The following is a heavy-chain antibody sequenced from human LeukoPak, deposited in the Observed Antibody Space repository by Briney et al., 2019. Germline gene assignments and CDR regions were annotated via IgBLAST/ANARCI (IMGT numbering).Heavy chain of an antibody. V-gene: IGHV1-46*01. D-gene: IGHD6-13*01. CDR1: GYTFTSYG. Sequence: ASVKVSCKASGYTFTSYGISWVRQAPGQGLEWMGIINPSGGSTSYAQKFQGRVTMTRDTSTSTVYMELSSLRSEDTAVYYCARELPSSWPPFDYWGQGTLVTVSS. J-gene: IGHJ4*02. CDR3: ARELPSSWPPFDY. CDR2: INPSGGST.